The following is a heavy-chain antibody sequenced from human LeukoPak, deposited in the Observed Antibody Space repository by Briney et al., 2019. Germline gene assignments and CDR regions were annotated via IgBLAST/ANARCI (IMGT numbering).Heavy chain of an antibody. CDR3: AKAEYCSSTTCYAFDV. V-gene: IGHV3-23*01. CDR1: GFTFSSFA. CDR2: ISGRGDGT. D-gene: IGHD2-2*01. Sequence: GGSLSLSCAASGFTFSSFAISWVRQGPGKGLEWVASISGRGDGTSYADSVKGRFTISRDNTKNTLYLQMNSLRAEDTAVYYCAKAEYCSSTTCYAFDVWGQGTMVTVSS. J-gene: IGHJ3*01.